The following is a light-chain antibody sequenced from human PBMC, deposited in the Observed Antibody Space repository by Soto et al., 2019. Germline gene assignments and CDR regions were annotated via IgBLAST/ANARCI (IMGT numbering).Light chain of an antibody. CDR2: GAS. V-gene: IGKV3-20*01. CDR1: QSVSSSY. Sequence: EIVLTQSPGTLSLSPGERATLSCRASQSVSSSYLAWYQQKPGQAPRLLLYGASSRATGIPDRFRGSGSGTDFTLTISRLEPEDFAVYYCQQYGSSPWTFGQGTKVEIK. CDR3: QQYGSSPWT. J-gene: IGKJ1*01.